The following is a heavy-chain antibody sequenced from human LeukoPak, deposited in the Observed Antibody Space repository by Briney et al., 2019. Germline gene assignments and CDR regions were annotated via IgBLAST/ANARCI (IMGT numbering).Heavy chain of an antibody. Sequence: PSETLSLTCTVSGGSISSYYWSWIRQPPGKGLEWTGYICYSGSTNYNPSLKSRVTISVDTSKNQFSLKLSSVTAADTAVYYCARVSRRYSSGWYPLYYFDYWGQGTLVTVSS. V-gene: IGHV4-59*01. CDR3: ARVSRRYSSGWYPLYYFDY. J-gene: IGHJ4*02. CDR2: ICYSGST. D-gene: IGHD6-19*01. CDR1: GGSISSYY.